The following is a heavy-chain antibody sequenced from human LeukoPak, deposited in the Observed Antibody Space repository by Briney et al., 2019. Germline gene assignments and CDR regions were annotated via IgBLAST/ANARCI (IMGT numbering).Heavy chain of an antibody. CDR2: ISAYNGNT. CDR3: ARAMVRGVARH. J-gene: IGHJ4*02. V-gene: IGHV1-18*01. D-gene: IGHD3-10*01. Sequence: IXWVRQAPGQGLEWMGWISAYNGNTNYAQKLQGRVTMTTDTSTSTAYMELRSLRSDDTAVYYCARAMVRGVARHWGQGTLVTVSS.